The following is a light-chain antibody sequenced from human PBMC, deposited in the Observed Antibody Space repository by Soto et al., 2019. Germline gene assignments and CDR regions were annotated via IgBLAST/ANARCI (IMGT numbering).Light chain of an antibody. CDR2: DAS. CDR3: QQYDNLPLT. V-gene: IGKV1-33*01. J-gene: IGKJ4*01. CDR1: QDISNY. Sequence: DIEMTQSPSSLSASVGDRVTITCQASQDISNYLNWYQQKPGKAPKLLIYDASNLETGVPSRFSGSGSGTDFTFTISSLQPEDIATYYRQQYDNLPLTFGGGTKVDLK.